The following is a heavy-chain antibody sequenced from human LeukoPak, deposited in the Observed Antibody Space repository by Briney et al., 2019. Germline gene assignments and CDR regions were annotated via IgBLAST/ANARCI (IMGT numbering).Heavy chain of an antibody. CDR1: GFTFSSYA. D-gene: IGHD5-12*01. J-gene: IGHJ4*02. V-gene: IGHV3-30-3*01. CDR3: ARRGGGYDFDY. Sequence: GGSLRLSCAASGFTFSSYAMHWVRQAPGKGLEWVAVISYDGSNKYYADSVKARFTISRDNSQNTLYLQMNSLRAEDTAVYYCARRGGGYDFDYWGQGTLVTVSS. CDR2: ISYDGSNK.